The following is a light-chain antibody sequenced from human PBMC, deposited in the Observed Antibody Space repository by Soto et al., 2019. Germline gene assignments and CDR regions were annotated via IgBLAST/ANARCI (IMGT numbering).Light chain of an antibody. Sequence: AIRMTQSPSSFSASTGDRVTITCRASQGISSYLAWYQQKPGKAPKLLIYAASTLQSGVPSRFSGSGSGTDFTLTISCLQSEDFATYYCQQYYSYPWTFGQGTKG. CDR2: AAS. CDR3: QQYYSYPWT. J-gene: IGKJ1*01. CDR1: QGISSY. V-gene: IGKV1-8*01.